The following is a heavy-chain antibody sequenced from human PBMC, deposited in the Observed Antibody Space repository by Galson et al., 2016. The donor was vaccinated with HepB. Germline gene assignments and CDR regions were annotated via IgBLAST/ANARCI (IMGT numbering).Heavy chain of an antibody. V-gene: IGHV3-7*01. Sequence: SLRLSCAASGFMFRSYWMTWVRQAPGKGLQWVANIKQDGSEKYYVDSVKGRFTISRDNAKKSAYLQMNSLRAEDTAVYYRARDQGEAFDIWGQGTMVSVSS. J-gene: IGHJ3*02. D-gene: IGHD3-16*01. CDR2: IKQDGSEK. CDR3: ARDQGEAFDI. CDR1: GFMFRSYW.